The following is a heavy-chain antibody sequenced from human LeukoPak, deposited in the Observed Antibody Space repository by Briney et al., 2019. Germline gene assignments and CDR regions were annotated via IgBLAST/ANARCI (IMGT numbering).Heavy chain of an antibody. CDR3: ARGFSPIFCSSTSCYKKKGWFDP. J-gene: IGHJ5*02. V-gene: IGHV4-34*01. CDR1: GGPFSGYY. CDR2: INHSGST. Sequence: SETLSLTCAVYGGPFSGYYWSWIRQPPGKGLEWIGEINHSGSTNYNPSLKSRVTISVDTSKNQFSLKLSSVTAADTAVYYCARGFSPIFCSSTSCYKKKGWFDPWGQGILVTVSS. D-gene: IGHD2-2*02.